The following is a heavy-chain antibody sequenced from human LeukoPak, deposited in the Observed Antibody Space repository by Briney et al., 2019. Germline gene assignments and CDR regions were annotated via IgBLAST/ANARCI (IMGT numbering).Heavy chain of an antibody. CDR1: GFTVSSNY. CDR3: AKGARAVWGSYRYPVPDYYFDY. D-gene: IGHD3-16*02. CDR2: ISYDGSNK. Sequence: GGSLRLSCAASGFTVSSNYMSWVRQAPGKGLEWVAVISYDGSNKYYADSVKGRFTISRDNSKNTLYLQMNSLRAEDTAVYYCAKGARAVWGSYRYPVPDYYFDYWGQGTLVTVSS. J-gene: IGHJ4*02. V-gene: IGHV3-30*18.